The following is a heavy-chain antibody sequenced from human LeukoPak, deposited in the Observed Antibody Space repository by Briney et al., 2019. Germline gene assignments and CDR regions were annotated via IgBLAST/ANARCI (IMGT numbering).Heavy chain of an antibody. Sequence: SETLSLTCTVSGDSISSYYWSWIRQPAGKGLEWIGRIYISGNSNYNPSLKSRVTMSIDTSKNQFSLKLRSVTAADTAVYYCARGNGYFDYWGQGTLVTVSS. V-gene: IGHV4-4*07. J-gene: IGHJ4*02. CDR3: ARGNGYFDY. CDR1: GDSISSYY. D-gene: IGHD1-1*01. CDR2: IYISGNS.